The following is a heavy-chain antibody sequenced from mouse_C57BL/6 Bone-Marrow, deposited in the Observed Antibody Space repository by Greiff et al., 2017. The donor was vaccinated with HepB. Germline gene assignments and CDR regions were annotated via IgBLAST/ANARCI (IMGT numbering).Heavy chain of an antibody. CDR2: IYPGSGNT. CDR3: ARDFDY. V-gene: IGHV1-76*01. Sequence: VNVVESGAELVRPGASVKLSCKASGYTFTDYYINWVKQRPGQGLEWIARIYPGSGNTYYNEKFKGKATLTAEKSSSTAYMQLSSLTSEDSAVYFCARDFDYWGQGTTLTVSS. CDR1: GYTFTDYY. J-gene: IGHJ2*01.